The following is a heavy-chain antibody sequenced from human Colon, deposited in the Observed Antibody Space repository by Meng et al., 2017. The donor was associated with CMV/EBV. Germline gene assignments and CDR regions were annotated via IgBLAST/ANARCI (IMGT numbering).Heavy chain of an antibody. J-gene: IGHJ4*02. CDR3: ARNWGGGSYYLDY. D-gene: IGHD2-21*01. CDR2: MSPAENEY. CDR1: GFSFSDYW. Sequence: GESLKISCAASGFSFSDYWVTWVRQRPGKGLELVANMSPAENEYSYGDSVEGRFTMSRDNAKDSLYLDMTGLRADDTAVYFCARNWGGGSYYLDYWGQGTLVTVSS. V-gene: IGHV3-7*03.